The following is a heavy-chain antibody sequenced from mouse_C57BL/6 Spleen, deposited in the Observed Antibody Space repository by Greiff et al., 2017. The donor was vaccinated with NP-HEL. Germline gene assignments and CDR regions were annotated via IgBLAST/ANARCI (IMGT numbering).Heavy chain of an antibody. Sequence: QVQLQQSGAELVKPGASVKISCKASGYAFSSYWMNWVKQRPGKGLEWIGQIYPGDGDTNYNGKFKGKATLTADKSSSTAYMQLSSLTSEDSAVYFWATKGDYEHYYAMDYWGQGTSVTVSS. CDR1: GYAFSSYW. CDR3: ATKGDYEHYYAMDY. J-gene: IGHJ4*01. V-gene: IGHV1-80*01. D-gene: IGHD2-4*01. CDR2: IYPGDGDT.